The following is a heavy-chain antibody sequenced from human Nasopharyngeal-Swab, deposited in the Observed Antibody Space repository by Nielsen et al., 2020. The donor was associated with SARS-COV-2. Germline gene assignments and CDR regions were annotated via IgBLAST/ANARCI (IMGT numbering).Heavy chain of an antibody. CDR3: ARDGLPGLHAGGDI. J-gene: IGHJ3*02. CDR2: IYYSGST. D-gene: IGHD3-10*01. CDR1: GGSISIGSYY. V-gene: IGHV4-39*07. Sequence: ESLKISCTVSGGSISIGSYYWGWIRQPPGKGLEWIGSIYYSGSTYYNPSLKSRVTLSVDTSKNQFSLKLNSVTAADTAVYFCARDGLPGLHAGGDIWGQGTMVTVSS.